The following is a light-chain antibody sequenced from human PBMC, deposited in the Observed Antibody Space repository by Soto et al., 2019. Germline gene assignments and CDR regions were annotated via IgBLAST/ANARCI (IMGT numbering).Light chain of an antibody. V-gene: IGKV3-15*01. Sequence: EIVLTQSPGTLSVSPGDRVTLSFRASQSISINLAWYQHKPGQAPSLLMQTASSRASGVPARISGSGSGTEFTLTISSLQSEDFAVYYCQQFRNWPWTFGQGTKVEVK. CDR2: TAS. J-gene: IGKJ1*01. CDR1: QSISIN. CDR3: QQFRNWPWT.